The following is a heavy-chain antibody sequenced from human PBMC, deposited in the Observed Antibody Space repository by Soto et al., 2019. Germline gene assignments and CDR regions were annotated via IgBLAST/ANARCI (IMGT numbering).Heavy chain of an antibody. V-gene: IGHV3-11*01. J-gene: IGHJ6*02. CDR2: ISSSGITK. Sequence: QVQLVESGGGLVKPGGSLRLSCAASGFTFSDYYMSWIRQAPGKGLEWVSYISSSGITKYYADSVKGRFTISRDNAKNSLYLQMNGLRAEDTAVYFCARDVRYYYYGMDVWGQGTTVTVSS. D-gene: IGHD3-10*02. CDR1: GFTFSDYY. CDR3: ARDVRYYYYGMDV.